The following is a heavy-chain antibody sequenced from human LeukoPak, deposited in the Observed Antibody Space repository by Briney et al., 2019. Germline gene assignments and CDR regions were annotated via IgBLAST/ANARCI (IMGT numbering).Heavy chain of an antibody. V-gene: IGHV1-2*02. D-gene: IGHD1-26*01. CDR1: GYPFTNFY. CDR2: VNPKSGDT. J-gene: IGHJ4*01. CDR3: ARDGVLVGSTVLNY. Sequence: GASVKVSCKPSGYPFTNFYIHWVRQAPGQGLEWMGWVNPKSGDTKYAQKFQDRISVTRDTSISTAYMEVNRLTSDDSAVYYCARDGVLVGSTVLNYWGQGTLVTVAS.